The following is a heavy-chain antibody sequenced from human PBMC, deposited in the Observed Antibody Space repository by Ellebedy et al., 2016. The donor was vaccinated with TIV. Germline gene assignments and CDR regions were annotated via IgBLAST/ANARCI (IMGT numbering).Heavy chain of an antibody. V-gene: IGHV6-1*01. CDR3: ARMGYSSTLPYLDY. CDR1: VDRVSNTGAA. Sequence: SQTLSLTCAISVDRVSNTGAAWNWIRQSPSRGPEWLGRTYYRSKWYNDYAASVKSRITINPATSKNQFSLQLNSVTPEDTAVYYCARMGYSSTLPYLDYWGQGTLVTVSS. CDR2: TYYRSKWYN. D-gene: IGHD6-13*01. J-gene: IGHJ4*02.